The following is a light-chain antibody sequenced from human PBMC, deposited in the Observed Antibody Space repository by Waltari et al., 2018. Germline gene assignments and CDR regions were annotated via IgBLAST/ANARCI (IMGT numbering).Light chain of an antibody. V-gene: IGKV3-20*01. CDR2: GAF. CDR3: QQYDVSPLT. Sequence: EIVLTQSPVTLSLSPGEGATLSCRTSQTIRTTYLAWYQQKPGQAPTLLIYGAFTRATGIPDRFTGSGSGTDFSLTISSLEPEDFATYYCQQYDVSPLTFGGGTKVEIK. CDR1: QTIRTTY. J-gene: IGKJ4*01.